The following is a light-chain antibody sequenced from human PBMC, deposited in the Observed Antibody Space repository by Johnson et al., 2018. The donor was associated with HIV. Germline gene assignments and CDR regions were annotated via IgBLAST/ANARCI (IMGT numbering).Light chain of an antibody. Sequence: QSVLTQPPSVSAAPGQKVTISCSGSSSNIGNNYVSWYQQLPGTAPKLLIYENNKRPSGIPDRFSGSKSGTSATLGITGLQTGDEADYYCGTWDSSLSALYVFGTETKVTVL. V-gene: IGLV1-51*02. CDR1: SSNIGNNY. CDR2: ENN. CDR3: GTWDSSLSALYV. J-gene: IGLJ1*01.